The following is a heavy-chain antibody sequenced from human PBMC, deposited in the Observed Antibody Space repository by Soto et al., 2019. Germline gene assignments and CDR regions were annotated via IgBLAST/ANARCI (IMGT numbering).Heavy chain of an antibody. D-gene: IGHD3-22*01. CDR2: IYPGDSDT. CDR1: GYSFTSYW. CDR3: ARSGAYYYDSSGPGLG. V-gene: IGHV5-51*01. Sequence: GESLKISCKGSGYSFTSYWIGRVRQMPGKGLEWMGIIYPGDSDTRYSPSFQGQVTIPADKSISTAYRQWSSLKASDTAMYYCARSGAYYYDSSGPGLGGGRGTLVTVSS. J-gene: IGHJ4*02.